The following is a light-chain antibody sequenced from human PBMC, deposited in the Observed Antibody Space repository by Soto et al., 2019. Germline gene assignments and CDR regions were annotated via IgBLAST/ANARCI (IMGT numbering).Light chain of an antibody. V-gene: IGLV2-14*01. CDR1: SSDVGGYNF. Sequence: QSALTQPASVSGSPGQSITISCTGTSSDVGGYNFVSWYQQHPGKAPKLMIYEVTNRPSGVSSRFCGSKSGNTASLTISGLQTEDEADYFCSSYTRQNTRVFGGGTKLTVL. CDR2: EVT. CDR3: SSYTRQNTRV. J-gene: IGLJ3*02.